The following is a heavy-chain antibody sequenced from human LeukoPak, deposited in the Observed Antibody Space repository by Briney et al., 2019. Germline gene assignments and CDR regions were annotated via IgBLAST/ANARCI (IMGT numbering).Heavy chain of an antibody. V-gene: IGHV4-59*01. J-gene: IGHJ4*02. CDR1: GGSISSYY. Sequence: PSETLSLTCTVSGGSISSYYWSWIRQPPGKGLEWIGYIYYSGSTNYNPSLKSRVTISVDTSKNQFSLKLSSVTAADTAVYYCARQQAYCGGDCYSLDYWGQGTLVTVSS. D-gene: IGHD2-21*02. CDR3: ARQQAYCGGDCYSLDY. CDR2: IYYSGST.